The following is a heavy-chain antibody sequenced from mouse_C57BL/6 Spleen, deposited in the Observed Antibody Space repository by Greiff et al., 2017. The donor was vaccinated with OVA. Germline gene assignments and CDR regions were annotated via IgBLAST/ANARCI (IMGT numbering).Heavy chain of an antibody. CDR1: GYTFTDYE. CDR3: TRGGVVATNY. D-gene: IGHD1-1*01. Sequence: QVQLQQSGAELVRPGASVTLSCKASGYTFTDYEMHWVKQTPVHGLEWIGAIDPETGGTAYNQKFKGKAILTADKSSSTAYMELRSLTSEDSAVYYCTRGGVVATNYWGQGTTLTVSS. CDR2: IDPETGGT. J-gene: IGHJ2*01. V-gene: IGHV1-15*01.